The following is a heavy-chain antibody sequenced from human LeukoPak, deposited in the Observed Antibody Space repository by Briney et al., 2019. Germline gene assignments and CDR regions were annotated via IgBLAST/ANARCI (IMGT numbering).Heavy chain of an antibody. V-gene: IGHV1-69*04. CDR2: IIPILGIA. J-gene: IGHJ4*02. CDR3: ARDRQGGGKCSGGSCPNGDY. D-gene: IGHD2-15*01. Sequence: ASVNVSCKASGGTFSSYAISWVRQAPGQGLEWMGRIIPILGIANYAQKFQGRVTITADKSTSTAYMELSSLRSEDTAVYYCARDRQGGGKCSGGSCPNGDYWGQGTLVTVSS. CDR1: GGTFSSYA.